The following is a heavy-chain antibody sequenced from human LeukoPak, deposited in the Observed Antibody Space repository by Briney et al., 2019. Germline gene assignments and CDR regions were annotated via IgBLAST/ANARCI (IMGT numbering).Heavy chain of an antibody. V-gene: IGHV3-7*01. CDR2: IKRDGGEK. J-gene: IGHJ4*02. CDR3: ASGSGWSAIFEY. D-gene: IGHD3-3*01. CDR1: GFTFSSNM. Sequence: AGGSLRLSCAASGFTFSSNMMSWVRQAPGKGLEWVANIKRDGGEKSYVYSVRGRFTITRDKAKNTLYLQMKRLRAEDTAVYYCASGSGWSAIFEYWGQGTLVIVSS.